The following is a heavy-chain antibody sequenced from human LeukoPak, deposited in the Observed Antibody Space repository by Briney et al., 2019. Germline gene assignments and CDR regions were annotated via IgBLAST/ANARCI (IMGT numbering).Heavy chain of an antibody. V-gene: IGHV4-31*03. CDR1: GGSISSGGYY. J-gene: IGHJ4*02. D-gene: IGHD3-22*01. CDR2: IYYSGST. Sequence: PSETLSLTCTVSGGSISSGGYYWSWIRQHPGKGLEWIGYIYYSGSTYYNPSLKSRVTISVDTSKNLFSLRLSSVTAADTAVYYCARKQLTRHSSGLVDYWGQGTLVTVSS. CDR3: ARKQLTRHSSGLVDY.